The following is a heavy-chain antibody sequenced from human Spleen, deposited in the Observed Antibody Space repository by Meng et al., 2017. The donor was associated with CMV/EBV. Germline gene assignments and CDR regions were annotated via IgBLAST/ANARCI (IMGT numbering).Heavy chain of an antibody. CDR2: INPNSGGT. J-gene: IGHJ4*02. D-gene: IGHD7-27*01. V-gene: IGHV1-2*02. Sequence: ASVKVSCKASGYNFTGYYIHWVRQAPGQGLEWMGWINPNSGGTNYAQNFQGRVTMTRDTSISTAYMELSRLRSDDTAVYYCARDNNWGPDYWGQGTLVTVSS. CDR1: GYNFTGYY. CDR3: ARDNNWGPDY.